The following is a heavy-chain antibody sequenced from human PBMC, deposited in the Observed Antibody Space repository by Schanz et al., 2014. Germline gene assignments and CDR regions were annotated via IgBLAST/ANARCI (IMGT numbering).Heavy chain of an antibody. V-gene: IGHV1-46*03. Sequence: QLQLVQSGAEVKKPGSSVKVSCKLSGYTFTNFFLHWVRQAPGQGLEWMGIINPIGGSTTYAQKFRGAVTLTTDTSTDTAYLELTSLRSEDTAVYYCARGSPENMIRGELDYWGQGTLVNVSS. J-gene: IGHJ4*02. D-gene: IGHD3-10*01. CDR3: ARGSPENMIRGELDY. CDR1: GYTFTNFF. CDR2: INPIGGST.